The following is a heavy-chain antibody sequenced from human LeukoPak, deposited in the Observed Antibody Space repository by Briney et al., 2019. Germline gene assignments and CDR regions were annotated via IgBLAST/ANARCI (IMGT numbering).Heavy chain of an antibody. J-gene: IGHJ6*03. CDR1: GGSISSGSYY. Sequence: SQTLSLTCTVSGGSISSGSYYWSWTRQPAGKGLEWIGRIYTSGSTNYNPSLKSRVTISVDTSKNQFSLKLSSVTAADTAVYYCARVTMTGYYYYYMDVWGKGTTVTVSS. CDR2: IYTSGST. D-gene: IGHD3-22*01. V-gene: IGHV4-61*02. CDR3: ARVTMTGYYYYYMDV.